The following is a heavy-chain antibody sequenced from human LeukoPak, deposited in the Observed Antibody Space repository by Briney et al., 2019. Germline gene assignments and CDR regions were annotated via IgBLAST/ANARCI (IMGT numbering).Heavy chain of an antibody. CDR1: GGSFSGYL. V-gene: IGHV4-34*01. D-gene: IGHD3-9*01. CDR2: INYNGERV. CDR3: ARVVWNYDILTGYYSYYYYGMDV. J-gene: IGHJ6*02. Sequence: SETLSLTCTVSGGSFSGYLWSWLRQSPGKGLEWIGEINYNGERVNYNPSLKSRVTISVDTSRSQFSLRLSSVTAADTAVYYCARVVWNYDILTGYYSYYYYGMDVWGQGTTVTVSS.